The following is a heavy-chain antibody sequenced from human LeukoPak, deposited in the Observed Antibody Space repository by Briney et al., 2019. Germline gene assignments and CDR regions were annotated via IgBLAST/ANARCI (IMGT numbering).Heavy chain of an antibody. D-gene: IGHD6-19*01. J-gene: IGHJ4*02. V-gene: IGHV4-34*01. CDR3: ARDGTPYSSGWYGGFDY. CDR2: INHSGST. CDR1: GGSFSGYY. Sequence: TSETLSLTCAVYGGSFSGYYWSWIRQPPGKGLEWIGEINHSGSTNYNPSLKSRVTISVDTSKNQFSLKLSSVTAADTAVYYCARDGTPYSSGWYGGFDYWGQGTLVTVSS.